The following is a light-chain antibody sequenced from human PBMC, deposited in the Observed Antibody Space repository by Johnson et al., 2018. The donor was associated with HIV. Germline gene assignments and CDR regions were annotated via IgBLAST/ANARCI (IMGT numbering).Light chain of an antibody. CDR1: SSNIGKNY. CDR3: ETWDSSLSSV. CDR2: DNN. V-gene: IGLV1-51*01. Sequence: QSVLTQPPSVSAAPGQKVTISCSGSSSNIGKNYVSWYQHLPGTAPKLLIYDNNKRPSGIPDRFSGSKSGTSATLGITGLQTGDEADYYCETWDSSLSSVFGTGTKVTVL. J-gene: IGLJ1*01.